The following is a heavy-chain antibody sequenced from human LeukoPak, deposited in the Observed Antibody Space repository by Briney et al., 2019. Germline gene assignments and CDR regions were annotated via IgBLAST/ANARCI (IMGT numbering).Heavy chain of an antibody. CDR3: AIGDYFDY. CDR2: IKQDGSEK. J-gene: IGHJ4*02. Sequence: GGSLRLSCAASGFTFSSSWMSWVRQAPGMGLEWVANIKQDGSEKYYVDSVKGRFTISRDNAKNSLYLQMNSLRAEDTAVYYCAIGDYFDYWGQGTLVIVSS. V-gene: IGHV3-7*01. CDR1: GFTFSSSW. D-gene: IGHD2-15*01.